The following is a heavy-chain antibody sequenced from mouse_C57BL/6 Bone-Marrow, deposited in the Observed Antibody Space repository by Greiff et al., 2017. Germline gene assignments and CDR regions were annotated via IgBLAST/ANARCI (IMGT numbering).Heavy chain of an antibody. CDR3: ARRGFDY. V-gene: IGHV5-12*01. CDR2: ISNGGGST. CDR1: GFTFSDYY. J-gene: IGHJ2*01. Sequence: EVMLVEPGGGLVQPGGSLKLSCAASGFTFSDYYMYWVRQTPEKRLEWVAYISNGGGSTYYPDTVKGRFTISRDNAKNTLYLQLSRLNSEDTAMYYCARRGFDYWGQGPALTVSA.